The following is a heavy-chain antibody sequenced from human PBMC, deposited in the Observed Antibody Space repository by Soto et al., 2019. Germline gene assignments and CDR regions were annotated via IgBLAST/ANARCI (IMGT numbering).Heavy chain of an antibody. Sequence: GGSLRLCCAASGFTFRTYGMHWVRQAPGKGLEWVAFISDDGSQKYYGDSVKGRFTISRDNSKNTLSLRMISLRTEDTSVYYCAKEAPGGWHFFDTWGQGTLVTVSS. D-gene: IGHD6-19*01. V-gene: IGHV3-30*18. CDR3: AKEAPGGWHFFDT. CDR2: ISDDGSQK. J-gene: IGHJ4*02. CDR1: GFTFRTYG.